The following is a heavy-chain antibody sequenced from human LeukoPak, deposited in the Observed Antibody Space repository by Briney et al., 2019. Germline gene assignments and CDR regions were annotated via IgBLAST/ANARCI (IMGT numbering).Heavy chain of an antibody. J-gene: IGHJ4*02. Sequence: GASVKVSCKGSGYTFNTYGITWVRQAPGQGLEWMGWINTDTLNARYEQKFQGRVTMTTDTSTSTAYMELRSLRSDDTAVYHCVRGGSFHYDFRGQGTLVTVS. CDR1: GYTFNTYG. CDR3: VRGGSFHYDF. D-gene: IGHD1-26*01. V-gene: IGHV1-18*01. CDR2: INTDTLNA.